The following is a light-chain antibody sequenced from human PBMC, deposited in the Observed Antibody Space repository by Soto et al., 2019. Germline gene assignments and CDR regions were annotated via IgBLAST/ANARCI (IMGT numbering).Light chain of an antibody. CDR3: QQYSTGLWT. Sequence: EIVRTHAPATRSVSPWGAATLSCRSSQSVSSKLAWYQQKPGQAPRLLIYGASTRATGIPARFSGSGSGTVFTLIISSLQSEDSAVYYCQQYSTGLWTLGQGTKVDIK. J-gene: IGKJ1*01. CDR1: QSVSSK. CDR2: GAS. V-gene: IGKV3-15*01.